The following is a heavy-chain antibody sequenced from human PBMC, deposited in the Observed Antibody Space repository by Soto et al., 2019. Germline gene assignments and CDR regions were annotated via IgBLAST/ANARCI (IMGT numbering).Heavy chain of an antibody. CDR1: GGSVSGYY. CDR2: THYSGTS. Sequence: QVQLQESGPGLVKPSENLSLTCTVSGGSVSGYYWSWIRQPPGKGLEWIGNTHYSGTSTYNPSLKSRVTISLDTSNNQYSLRLTSVTAADTAVYYCARGPQWLRSDNWFDPWGQGTRVTVSS. V-gene: IGHV4-59*02. J-gene: IGHJ5*02. D-gene: IGHD6-19*01. CDR3: ARGPQWLRSDNWFDP.